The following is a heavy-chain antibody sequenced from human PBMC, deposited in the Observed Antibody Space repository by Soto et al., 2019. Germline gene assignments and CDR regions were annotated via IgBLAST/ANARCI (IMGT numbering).Heavy chain of an antibody. CDR2: ISSSSSTI. D-gene: IGHD6-19*01. CDR3: ARARSGWSSYYYGMDV. Sequence: GGSLRLSCVASGFSFSSDSMNWVRQAPGKGLEWVSYISSSSSTIYYADSVKGRFTISRDNAKNSLYLQMNSLRDEDTAVYYCARARSGWSSYYYGMDVWGQGTTVTVSS. J-gene: IGHJ6*02. CDR1: GFSFSSDS. V-gene: IGHV3-48*02.